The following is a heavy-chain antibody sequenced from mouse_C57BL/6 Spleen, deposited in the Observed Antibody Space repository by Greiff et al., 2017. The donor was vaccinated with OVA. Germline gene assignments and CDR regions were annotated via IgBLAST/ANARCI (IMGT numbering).Heavy chain of an antibody. CDR3: ARQITTVVAPYYAMDY. Sequence: QVQLQQPGAELVMPGASVKLSCKASGYTFTSYWMHWVKQRPGQGLEWIGEIDPSDSYTNYNQKFKGKSTLTVDKSSSTAYMQLSSLTSEDSAVCYCARQITTVVAPYYAMDYWGQGTSVTVSS. D-gene: IGHD1-1*01. V-gene: IGHV1-69*01. CDR1: GYTFTSYW. CDR2: IDPSDSYT. J-gene: IGHJ4*01.